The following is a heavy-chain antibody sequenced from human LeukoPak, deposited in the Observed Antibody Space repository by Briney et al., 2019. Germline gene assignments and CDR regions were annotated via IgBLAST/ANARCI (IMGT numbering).Heavy chain of an antibody. CDR2: IYYSGST. Sequence: SETLSLTCTVSGGSISSYYWSWIRQPPGKGLEWIGYIYYSGSTNYNPSLKSRVTIAVDTSKNQFSLKLSSVTAADPAVYYCARDLLPRSALGFWGQGTLVTVSS. V-gene: IGHV4-59*01. J-gene: IGHJ4*02. CDR1: GGSISSYY. D-gene: IGHD1-26*01. CDR3: ARDLLPRSALGF.